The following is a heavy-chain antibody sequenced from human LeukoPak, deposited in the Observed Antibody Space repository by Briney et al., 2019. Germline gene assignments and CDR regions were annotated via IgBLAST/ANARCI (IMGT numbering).Heavy chain of an antibody. CDR1: GVSFSDNF. J-gene: IGHJ1*01. Sequence: PGGSLRLSCTDSGVSFSDNFMGWLRQAPGKGPEWVSYVSSRGDTIYYSDAVQGRFSISRDNSKRSLYLQMNRLRVNDTAVYYCARGGYGRTFKQWGQGTLVSVSS. CDR3: ARGGYGRTFKQ. CDR2: VSSRGDTI. V-gene: IGHV3-11*01. D-gene: IGHD1-1*01.